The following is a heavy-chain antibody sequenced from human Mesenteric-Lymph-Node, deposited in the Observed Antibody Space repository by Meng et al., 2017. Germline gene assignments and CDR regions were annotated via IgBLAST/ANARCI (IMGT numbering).Heavy chain of an antibody. Sequence: GESLKISCEASGFTFSSYAMHWVRQAPGKGLEWVAVISYDGSNKYYADSVKGRFTISRDNSKNTLYLQMSSLRAEDTAVYYCARATHTYYYDSSGYSDYYYYGMDVWGQGTTVTVSS. V-gene: IGHV3-30*04. CDR2: ISYDGSNK. CDR3: ARATHTYYYDSSGYSDYYYYGMDV. J-gene: IGHJ6*02. CDR1: GFTFSSYA. D-gene: IGHD3-22*01.